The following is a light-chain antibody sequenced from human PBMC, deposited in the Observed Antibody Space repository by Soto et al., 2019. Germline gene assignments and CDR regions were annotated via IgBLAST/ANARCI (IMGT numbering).Light chain of an antibody. Sequence: EIVMTQSPATLSVSPGERATLSCRASQSVSSNLAWNQQKPGQAPRLLIYGASTRATGIPARFSGSGSGTEFTLTISSLQSEDFAVYYCQQYNNWPQITFGPGTKVDIK. V-gene: IGKV3-15*01. J-gene: IGKJ3*01. CDR1: QSVSSN. CDR2: GAS. CDR3: QQYNNWPQIT.